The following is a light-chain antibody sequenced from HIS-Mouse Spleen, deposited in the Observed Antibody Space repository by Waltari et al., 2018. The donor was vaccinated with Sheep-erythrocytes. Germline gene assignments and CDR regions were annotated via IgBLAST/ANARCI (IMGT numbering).Light chain of an antibody. CDR1: SSAVGGSNS. Sequence: QSALTQPRSVSGSPGQSVTISCTGTSSAVGGSNSVSWYQQHPGKDPKLMIYDVSKRPSGVPDRFSGSKSGNTASLTISGLQAEDEADYYCCSYAGSYNHVFATGTKVTVL. CDR2: DVS. CDR3: CSYAGSYNHV. J-gene: IGLJ1*01. V-gene: IGLV2-11*01.